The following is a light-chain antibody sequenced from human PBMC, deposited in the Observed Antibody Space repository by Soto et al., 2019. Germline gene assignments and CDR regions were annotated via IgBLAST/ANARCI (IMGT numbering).Light chain of an antibody. Sequence: EIVLTQSPGTLSLSPGERATLSCRASQSVSSSYLAWYQQKPGQAPRLLIYGASGSATGIPDRFRGSGSGTDFTLTISRLEPEDFAVYYCQQYPGYTFGQGTKLEIK. CDR3: QQYPGYT. J-gene: IGKJ2*01. CDR1: QSVSSSY. CDR2: GAS. V-gene: IGKV3-20*01.